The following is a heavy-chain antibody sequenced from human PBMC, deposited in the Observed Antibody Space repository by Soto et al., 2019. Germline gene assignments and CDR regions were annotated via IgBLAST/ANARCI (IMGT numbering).Heavy chain of an antibody. CDR1: GGTFSSYA. Sequence: QVQLVQSGAEVKKPGSSVKVSCKASGGTFSSYAISWVRQAPGQGLEWMGGIIPIFGTANYAQKFQGRVTITADKSTSTDYMELSSLRSDDTAGYYCARIPRVGYYYYYGMDVWGQGTTVTVSS. CDR2: IIPIFGTA. CDR3: ARIPRVGYYYYYGMDV. J-gene: IGHJ6*02. V-gene: IGHV1-69*06.